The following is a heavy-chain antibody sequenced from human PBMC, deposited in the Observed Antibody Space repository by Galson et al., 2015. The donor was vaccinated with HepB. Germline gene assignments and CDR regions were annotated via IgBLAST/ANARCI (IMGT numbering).Heavy chain of an antibody. CDR1: GGAFSGYY. CDR3: ATLAPSSSSGLVVIASDV. Sequence: ETLSLTCAVYGGAFSGYYWSWMRQPPGKGLEWIGEINHSGSTNYNPSLKSRDTLSVDTPKNHFPLNLHSDTAADTAVYYRATLAPSSSSGLVVIASDVWGKGTTVTVSS. D-gene: IGHD2-21*01. V-gene: IGHV4-34*01. J-gene: IGHJ6*04. CDR2: INHSGST.